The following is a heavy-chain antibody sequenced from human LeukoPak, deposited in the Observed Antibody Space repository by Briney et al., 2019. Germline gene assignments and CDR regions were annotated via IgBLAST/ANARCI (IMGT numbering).Heavy chain of an antibody. Sequence: SETLSLTCTVSGDSISSYYWSWIRQPPGKGLEWFGYIYYSGSTNYNPSLKSRVTISVDTSKNQFSLKLSSVTAADTAVYYCARDGIAVAGSYWYFDLWGRGTLVTVSS. CDR2: IYYSGST. CDR1: GDSISSYY. J-gene: IGHJ2*01. D-gene: IGHD6-19*01. V-gene: IGHV4-59*01. CDR3: ARDGIAVAGSYWYFDL.